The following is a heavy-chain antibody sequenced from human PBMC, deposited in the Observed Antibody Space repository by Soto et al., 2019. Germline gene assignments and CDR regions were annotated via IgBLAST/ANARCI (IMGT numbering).Heavy chain of an antibody. Sequence: QVQLQESGPGLVKPSETLSLTCTVSGGSISSYYWSWIRQPAGKGLAWIGRIYTSGSTNYNPSLTSRVTMSVETSKNQFSLKLSSVTAADTAVYYCARSVFGSYSGFDYWGQGTLVTVSS. D-gene: IGHD1-26*01. CDR3: ARSVFGSYSGFDY. CDR1: GGSISSYY. J-gene: IGHJ4*02. V-gene: IGHV4-4*07. CDR2: IYTSGST.